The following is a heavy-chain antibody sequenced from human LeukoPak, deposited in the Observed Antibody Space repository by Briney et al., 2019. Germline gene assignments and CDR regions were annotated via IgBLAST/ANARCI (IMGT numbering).Heavy chain of an antibody. J-gene: IGHJ5*02. D-gene: IGHD5-18*01. Sequence: ASVKVSCKASGYTFSSYDINWVRQATGQGLEWMGWMNPNSGDTGHAQKFQGRVTMTRDMSTSTVYMELSSLRSEDTAVYYCARALPHRRLMDTTMEQHWFDPWGQGTLVTVSS. CDR1: GYTFSSYD. V-gene: IGHV1-8*01. CDR2: MNPNSGDT. CDR3: ARALPHRRLMDTTMEQHWFDP.